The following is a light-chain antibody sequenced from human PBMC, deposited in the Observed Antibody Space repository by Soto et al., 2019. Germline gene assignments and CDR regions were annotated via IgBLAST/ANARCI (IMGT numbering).Light chain of an antibody. CDR1: QSLSSSN. Sequence: EIILTLSPGTLSSSPGERATFSCRASQSLSSSNIAWYQQKRGQAPRLLIYGASIRATGIPDRFSGSGSGTDFTLTISRLEPEDFAVYYCQQYHSSPLTFGQGTKVDI. CDR2: GAS. CDR3: QQYHSSPLT. J-gene: IGKJ1*01. V-gene: IGKV3-20*01.